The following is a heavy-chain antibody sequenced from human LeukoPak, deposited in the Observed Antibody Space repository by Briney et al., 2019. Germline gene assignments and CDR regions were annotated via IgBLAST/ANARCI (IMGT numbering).Heavy chain of an antibody. V-gene: IGHV3-23*01. Sequence: PGASLRLSCAASGFTFSSYAMSWVRQAPGKGLEWVSAISGSGGSTYYADSVKGRFTISRDNSKNTPYLQMNSLRAEDTAVYYCAKSYYGDYLNDAFDIWGQGTMVTVSS. J-gene: IGHJ3*02. CDR1: GFTFSSYA. CDR2: ISGSGGST. D-gene: IGHD4-17*01. CDR3: AKSYYGDYLNDAFDI.